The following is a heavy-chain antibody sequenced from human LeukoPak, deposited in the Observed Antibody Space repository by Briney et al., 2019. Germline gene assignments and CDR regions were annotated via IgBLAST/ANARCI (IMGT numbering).Heavy chain of an antibody. V-gene: IGHV3-21*01. CDR1: GFTFSSYS. Sequence: GGSLRLSCAASGFTFSSYSMNWVRQAPGKGLEWVSFISSSSGTNIYYADSVKGRFTISRDNAKNSLYLQMNSLRTEDTAVYYCARDASGSLDVWGQGTTVTVSS. D-gene: IGHD3-10*01. CDR3: ARDASGSLDV. CDR2: ISSSSGTNI. J-gene: IGHJ6*02.